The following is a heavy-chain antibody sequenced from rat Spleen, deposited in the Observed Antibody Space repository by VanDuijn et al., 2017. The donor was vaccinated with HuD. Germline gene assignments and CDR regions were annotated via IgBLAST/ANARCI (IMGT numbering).Heavy chain of an antibody. V-gene: IGHV5-31*01. CDR2: ITNAAGKV. J-gene: IGHJ4*01. CDR1: GFTFNNYW. D-gene: IGHD4-6*01. Sequence: EVQLVESGGGLVQPGRSLKVSCVASGFTFNNYWMTWIRQAPGKGLEWVASITNAAGKVYYPDSVKGRFTISRDNAKSTLYLQMDSLRSEDTATYYCARHRLGVMDAWGQGASVTVSS. CDR3: ARHRLGVMDA.